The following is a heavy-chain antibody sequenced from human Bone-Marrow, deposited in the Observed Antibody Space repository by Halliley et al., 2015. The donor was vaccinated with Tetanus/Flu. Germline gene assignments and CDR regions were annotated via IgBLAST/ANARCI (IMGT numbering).Heavy chain of an antibody. D-gene: IGHD3-10*01. V-gene: IGHV3-30*03. CDR1: GLTFSSYA. CDR2: LSYDETKE. CDR3: ARDGPLYGVHYYFDH. Sequence: SLRLSCVVSGLTFSSYAMHWVRQAPGKGLEWVAGLSYDETKEYYGDSVKGRFTISRDNSRDTLFLQMNSLRADDTAVYFCARDGPLYGVHYYFDHWGQGTPVTVSS. J-gene: IGHJ4*02.